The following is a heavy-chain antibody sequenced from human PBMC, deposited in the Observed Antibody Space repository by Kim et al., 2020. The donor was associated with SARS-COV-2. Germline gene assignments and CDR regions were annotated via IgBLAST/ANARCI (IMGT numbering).Heavy chain of an antibody. D-gene: IGHD3-9*01. V-gene: IGHV1-69*13. CDR3: ARVADYDILTGYYITPPGDY. J-gene: IGHJ4*02. CDR1: GGTFSSYA. Sequence: SVKVSCKASGGTFSSYAISWVRQAPGQGLEWMGGIIPIFGTANYAQKFQGRVTITADESTSTAYMELSSLRSEDTAVYYCARVADYDILTGYYITPPGDYWGQGTLVTVSS. CDR2: IIPIFGTA.